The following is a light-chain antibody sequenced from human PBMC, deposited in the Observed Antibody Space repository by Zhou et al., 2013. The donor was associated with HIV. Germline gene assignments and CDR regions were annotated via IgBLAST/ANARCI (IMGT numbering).Light chain of an antibody. J-gene: IGKJ4*01. V-gene: IGKV1-8*01. CDR2: AAS. CDR1: QGISSY. Sequence: AIRMTQSPSSFSASTGDRVTITCRASQGISSYLAWYQQKPGKAPKLLIYAASTLQSGVPSRFSGSGSGTDFTLTISCLQSEDFATYYCQNYNSAPLTFGGGTKVEI. CDR3: QNYNSAPLT.